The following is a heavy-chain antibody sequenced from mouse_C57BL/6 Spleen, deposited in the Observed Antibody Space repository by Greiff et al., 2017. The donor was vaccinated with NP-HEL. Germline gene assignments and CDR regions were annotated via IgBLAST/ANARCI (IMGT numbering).Heavy chain of an antibody. Sequence: VQLQQSGPGLVKPSQSLSLTCSVTGYSITSGYYWNWIRQFPGNKLEWMGYISYDGSNNYNPSLKNRISITRDTSKNQFFLKLNSVTTEDTATYYCARGLPGGAMDYWGQGTSVTVSS. CDR3: ARGLPGGAMDY. J-gene: IGHJ4*01. D-gene: IGHD2-4*01. V-gene: IGHV3-6*01. CDR1: GYSITSGYY. CDR2: ISYDGSN.